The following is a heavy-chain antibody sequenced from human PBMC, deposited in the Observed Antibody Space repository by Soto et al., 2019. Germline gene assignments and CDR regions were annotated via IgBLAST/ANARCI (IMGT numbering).Heavy chain of an antibody. Sequence: ASVKVSCKASGYIFTNYYIYWVRQAPGQGLEYIGIINPGGGATDYAQKFQGRVTMTRDTSTSTAYMELSSLRSEDTAVYYCATLPLYIVVVPAAPKPFDYWGQGTLVTVSS. D-gene: IGHD2-2*01. CDR1: GYIFTNYY. CDR2: INPGGGAT. J-gene: IGHJ4*02. V-gene: IGHV1-46*01. CDR3: ATLPLYIVVVPAAPKPFDY.